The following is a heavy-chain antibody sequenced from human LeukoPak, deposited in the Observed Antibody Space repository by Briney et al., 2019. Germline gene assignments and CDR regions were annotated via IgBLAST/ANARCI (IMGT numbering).Heavy chain of an antibody. D-gene: IGHD3-10*02. J-gene: IGHJ6*03. CDR2: ISSSGSTI. CDR1: GFTFSSYA. CDR3: AELGITMIGGL. V-gene: IGHV3-48*03. Sequence: RGGSLRLSCAASGFTFSSYATNWVRQAPGKGVEWVSYISSSGSTIYYADSVKGRFTISRDNAKNSLYLRMNSLRAEDTAVYYCAELGITMIGGLWRKGPAVTIPS.